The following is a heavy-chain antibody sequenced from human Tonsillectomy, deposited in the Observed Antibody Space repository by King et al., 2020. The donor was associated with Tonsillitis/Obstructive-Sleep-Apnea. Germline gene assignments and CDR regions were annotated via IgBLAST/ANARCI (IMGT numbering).Heavy chain of an antibody. V-gene: IGHV3-7*01. J-gene: IGHJ4*02. CDR1: GFTFSSCW. CDR2: LNQEGNET. CDR3: AGDGSSGSSPMEY. D-gene: IGHD6-19*01. Sequence: VQLVESGGGLVQPGGSVRLSCEASGFTFSSCWMSWVRQAPGKGLEWVATLNQEGNETYYVDSVKGRFTITRDNAKNTLYLQMNSLRADDTAIYYCAGDGSSGSSPMEYGGQGTLVTVSS.